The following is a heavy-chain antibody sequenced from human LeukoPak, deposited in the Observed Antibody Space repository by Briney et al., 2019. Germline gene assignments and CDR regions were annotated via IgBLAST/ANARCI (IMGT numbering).Heavy chain of an antibody. CDR1: GGSISNYY. J-gene: IGHJ4*02. D-gene: IGHD3-22*01. CDR3: ARTNYYDSSGYPYYFDY. Sequence: PSETLSLTCTVSGGSISNYYWSWIRQPPGKGLEWIGYIYYSGTTNYNPSLKSRVTISVDTSKNQFSLKLSSVTAADTAVYYCARTNYYDSSGYPYYFDYWGQGTLVTVSS. V-gene: IGHV4-59*01. CDR2: IYYSGTT.